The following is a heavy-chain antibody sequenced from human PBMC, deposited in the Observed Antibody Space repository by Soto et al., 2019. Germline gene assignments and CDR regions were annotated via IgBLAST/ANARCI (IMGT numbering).Heavy chain of an antibody. CDR1: RASIYTYS. CDR3: ATIVGANDY. V-gene: IGHV4-4*07. J-gene: IGHJ4*02. D-gene: IGHD1-26*01. CDR2: IYSGGSA. Sequence: TVSRASIYTYSWTWIRQPAGKGLQWIGHIYSGGSANYSPSLKSRVSMSVDSSKSQISLKLSSVTAADTAVYYCATIVGANDYWGQGTLVTVSS.